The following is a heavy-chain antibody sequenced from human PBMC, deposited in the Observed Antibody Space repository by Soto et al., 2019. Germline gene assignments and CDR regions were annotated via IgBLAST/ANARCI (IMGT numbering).Heavy chain of an antibody. CDR1: GFTFSSYG. J-gene: IGHJ6*02. Sequence: SGGSLRLSCAASGFTFSSYGMHWVRQAPGKGLEWVAVIWYDGSNKYYADSVKGRFTISRDNSKNTLYLQMNSLRAEDTAVYYCARENCSGGSCYPYYYYYGMDVWGQGTTVTVSS. CDR3: ARENCSGGSCYPYYYYYGMDV. CDR2: IWYDGSNK. D-gene: IGHD2-15*01. V-gene: IGHV3-33*01.